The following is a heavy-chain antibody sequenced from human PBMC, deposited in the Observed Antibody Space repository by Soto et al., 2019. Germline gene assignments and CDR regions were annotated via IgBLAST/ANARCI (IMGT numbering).Heavy chain of an antibody. V-gene: IGHV4-59*12. CDR1: GGSIRSYY. D-gene: IGHD2-15*01. CDR2: IYYSGST. CDR3: ARGALGYCSGGSCYPFNWFDP. Sequence: SETLSLTCTVSGGSIRSYYWSWIRQPPGKGLEWIGYIYYSGSTNYNPSLKSRVTISVDTSKKQFSLKLSSVTAADTAVYYCARGALGYCSGGSCYPFNWFDPWGQGTLVTVSS. J-gene: IGHJ5*02.